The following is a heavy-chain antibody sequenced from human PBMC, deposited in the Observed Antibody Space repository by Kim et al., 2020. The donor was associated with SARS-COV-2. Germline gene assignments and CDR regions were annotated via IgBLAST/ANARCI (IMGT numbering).Heavy chain of an antibody. CDR3: AREREYGSGSYPFDY. D-gene: IGHD3-10*01. J-gene: IGHJ4*02. V-gene: IGHV4-31*02. Sequence: QSLKRRVTISVDTSKNQFSLKLSSVTAADTAVYYCAREREYGSGSYPFDYWGQGTLVTVSS.